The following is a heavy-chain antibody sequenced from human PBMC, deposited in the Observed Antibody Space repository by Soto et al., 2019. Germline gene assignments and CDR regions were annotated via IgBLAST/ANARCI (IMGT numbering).Heavy chain of an antibody. CDR2: MNPSTGDT. CDR3: ARAAPSGYVVDI. D-gene: IGHD3-22*01. V-gene: IGHV1-8*01. Sequence: QVQLVQSGAEVKKPGASVKVSCKASGYTLTSYDINWVRQATGQGREWVGWMNPSTGDTGYAQKFQGRVTMTSKASIGTAYMELNSLRSEDTAVYYCARAAPSGYVVDIWGQGTLVTVSS. J-gene: IGHJ4*02. CDR1: GYTLTSYD.